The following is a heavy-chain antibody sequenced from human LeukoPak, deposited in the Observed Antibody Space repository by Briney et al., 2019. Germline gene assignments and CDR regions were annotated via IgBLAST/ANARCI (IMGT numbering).Heavy chain of an antibody. J-gene: IGHJ6*02. D-gene: IGHD1-20*01. CDR2: ISNSGDYT. CDR1: GFTFSSYA. V-gene: IGHV3-11*06. Sequence: GGSLRLSCAASGFTFSSYAMSWIRQAPGKGLEWLSYISNSGDYTNYADSVKGRFTISRDTAANTMYLQMIGLSAEDTAIYYCTRCGISGTTGGLDVWGLGTTVTVSS. CDR3: TRCGISGTTGGLDV.